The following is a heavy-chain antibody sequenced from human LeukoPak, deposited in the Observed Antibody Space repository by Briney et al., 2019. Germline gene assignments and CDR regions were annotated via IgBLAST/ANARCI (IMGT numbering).Heavy chain of an antibody. CDR3: ARVQTTINYFDY. J-gene: IGHJ4*02. CDR2: ISYDGSNK. D-gene: IGHD4-17*01. Sequence: GGSLRLSCAASGFTFSSYAMHWVRQAPGKGLEWVAVISYDGSNKYYADSVKGRFTISRDNSKNTLYLQMNSLRAEDTAVYYCARVQTTINYFDYWGQGTLVTVSS. V-gene: IGHV3-30-3*01. CDR1: GFTFSSYA.